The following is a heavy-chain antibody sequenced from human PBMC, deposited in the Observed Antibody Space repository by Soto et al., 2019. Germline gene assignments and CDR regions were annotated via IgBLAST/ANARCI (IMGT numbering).Heavy chain of an antibody. V-gene: IGHV4-34*01. CDR3: ARGKWYYGSGSSPAGMDV. J-gene: IGHJ6*02. D-gene: IGHD3-10*01. Sequence: QVQLQQWGAGLLKPSETLSLTCAVYGGSFSGYYWSWIRQPPGKGLEWIGEINHSGSTNYNPSLKSRVTISVDPSKNQFSLRRSSVTAADTAVYYCARGKWYYGSGSSPAGMDVWGQGTTVTVSS. CDR2: INHSGST. CDR1: GGSFSGYY.